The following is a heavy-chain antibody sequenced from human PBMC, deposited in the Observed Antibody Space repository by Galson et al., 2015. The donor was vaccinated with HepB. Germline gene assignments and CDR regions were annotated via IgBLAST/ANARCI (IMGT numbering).Heavy chain of an antibody. V-gene: IGHV1-58*01. CDR2: IVVGSGNT. CDR1: GFTFTSSA. J-gene: IGHJ6*03. D-gene: IGHD2-2*01. CDR3: AAESVPAAVYYYMDV. Sequence: SVKVSCKASGFTFTSSAVLWVRQARGQRLEWIGWIVVGSGNTNYAQKFQERVTITRDMSTSTAYMELSSLRSEDTAVYYCAAESVPAAVYYYMDVWGKGTTVTVSS.